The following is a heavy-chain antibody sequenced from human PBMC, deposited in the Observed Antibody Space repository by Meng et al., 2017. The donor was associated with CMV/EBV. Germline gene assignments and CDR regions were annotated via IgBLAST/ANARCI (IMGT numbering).Heavy chain of an antibody. V-gene: IGHV3-30*04. Sequence: RLSCAASGFTFSSYAMHWVRQAPGKGLEWVAVISYDGSNKYYADSVKGRFTISRDNSKNTLYLQMNSLRAEDTAVYYCARDLWRIIAVAEGGGDYWGQGTLVTVSS. J-gene: IGHJ4*02. CDR3: ARDLWRIIAVAEGGGDY. CDR2: ISYDGSNK. CDR1: GFTFSSYA. D-gene: IGHD6-19*01.